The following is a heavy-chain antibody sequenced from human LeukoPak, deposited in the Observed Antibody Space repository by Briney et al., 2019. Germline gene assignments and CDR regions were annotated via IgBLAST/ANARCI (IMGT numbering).Heavy chain of an antibody. CDR2: ISWNSGSI. CDR3: AKDKGDGIAVAGTGYFDY. CDR1: GFTFDDYA. Sequence: GGSLRLSCAASGFTFDDYAMHWVRQAPGKGLEWVSGISWNSGSIGYADSVKGRFTISRDNAKNSLYLQMNSLRAEDAALYYCAKDKGDGIAVAGTGYFDYWGQGTLVTVSS. D-gene: IGHD6-19*01. V-gene: IGHV3-9*01. J-gene: IGHJ4*02.